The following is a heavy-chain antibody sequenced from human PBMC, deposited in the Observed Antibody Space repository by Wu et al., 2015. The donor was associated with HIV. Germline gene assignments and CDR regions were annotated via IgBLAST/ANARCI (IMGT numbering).Heavy chain of an antibody. D-gene: IGHD3-10*01. CDR3: VSFSPVYSGSYSWDV. Sequence: QVQLVQSGAEVKNPGASMRVFCKASGYTFTSYYIHWVRQAPGQGLEWMGIINPTGGGSSSAQKFQGRVTMTRDTSTSTVYMELSRLRSEDTAVYYCVSFSPVYSGSYSWDVWGQGTTVTVSS. CDR2: INPTGGGS. J-gene: IGHJ6*02. CDR1: GYTFTSYY. V-gene: IGHV1-46*01.